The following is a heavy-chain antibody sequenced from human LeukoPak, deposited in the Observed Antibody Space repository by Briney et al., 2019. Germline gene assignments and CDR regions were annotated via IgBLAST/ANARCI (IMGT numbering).Heavy chain of an antibody. V-gene: IGHV4-39*01. J-gene: IGHJ4*02. D-gene: IGHD5-12*01. CDR1: GGSISSSSYC. Sequence: PSETLSLTCTVSGGSISSSSYCWGWIRPPPGKGLEWIGNIYYSGSIYYNPSLKSRVAISAATSTNQISMKLSSVTAADTAAYYCARQASGYSGYLPKYCFDYWGQGTLVTVSS. CDR3: ARQASGYSGYLPKYCFDY. CDR2: IYYSGSI.